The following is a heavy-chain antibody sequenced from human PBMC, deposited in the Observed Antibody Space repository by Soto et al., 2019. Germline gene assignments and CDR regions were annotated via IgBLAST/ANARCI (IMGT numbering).Heavy chain of an antibody. CDR2: IIPIFGTA. Sequence: SVKVSFKASGGTFSSYAISWVRQAPGQGLEWMGGIIPIFGTANYAQKFQGRVTITADESTSTAYMELSSLRSEDTAVYYCARGANKLGYCSGGSCYSERTQLISFDYWGQGTLVTVSS. CDR3: ARGANKLGYCSGGSCYSERTQLISFDY. V-gene: IGHV1-69*13. D-gene: IGHD2-15*01. J-gene: IGHJ4*02. CDR1: GGTFSSYA.